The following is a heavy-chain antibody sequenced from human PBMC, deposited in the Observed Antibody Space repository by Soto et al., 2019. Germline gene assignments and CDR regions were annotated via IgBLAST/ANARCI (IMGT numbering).Heavy chain of an antibody. J-gene: IGHJ6*02. D-gene: IGHD6-13*01. V-gene: IGHV4-61*01. CDR3: ARDWAAAAGTFYYYGMDV. Sequence: SETLALPCPVSGCSVRSGSYYWSWIRQPPGKGLEWIGYIYYSGSTNYNPSLKSRVTISVDTSKNQFSLKLSSVTAADTAVYYCARDWAAAAGTFYYYGMDVWGQGTTVTVSS. CDR2: IYYSGST. CDR1: GCSVRSGSYY.